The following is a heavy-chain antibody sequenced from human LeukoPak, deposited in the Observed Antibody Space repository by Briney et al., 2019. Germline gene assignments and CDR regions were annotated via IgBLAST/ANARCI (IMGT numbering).Heavy chain of an antibody. V-gene: IGHV4-59*01. CDR1: GGSISSYY. CDR2: IYYSGST. D-gene: IGHD3-22*01. J-gene: IGHJ4*02. Sequence: PSETLSLTCTVSGGSISSYYWSWIRQPPGKGLEWIWYIYYSGSTNYNPSLKSRVTISVDTSKNQFSLKLSSVTAADTAVYYCASYTYYYDSSGYPAWGQGTLVTVSS. CDR3: ASYTYYYDSSGYPA.